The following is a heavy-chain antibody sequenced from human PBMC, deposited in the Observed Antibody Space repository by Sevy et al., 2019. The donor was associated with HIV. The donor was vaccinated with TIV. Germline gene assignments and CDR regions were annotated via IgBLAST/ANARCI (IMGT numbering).Heavy chain of an antibody. V-gene: IGHV5-51*01. Sequence: GESLKISCRGSGYSFSSYWFVWVRQMPGKGLEWMGIIYPGDSDTIYSPSFQGQVSISVDKSISTAYLHWSSLKASDTAMYYCARVARGTLPSYYYYGMDVWGQGTTVTVSS. CDR1: GYSFSSYW. CDR3: ARVARGTLPSYYYYGMDV. D-gene: IGHD5-12*01. CDR2: IYPGDSDT. J-gene: IGHJ6*02.